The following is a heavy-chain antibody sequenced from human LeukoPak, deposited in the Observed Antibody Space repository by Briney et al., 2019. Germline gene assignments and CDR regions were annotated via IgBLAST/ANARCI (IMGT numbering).Heavy chain of an antibody. Sequence: GGSLRLSCAASGFTFSSYSLSWVRQAPGKGLDWVSSISTSSSYIYYADSVKGRFTISRHNAKNSLYLQMNSLRAEDTAVYYCAKGEYSSSSEFDYWGRGTLVTVSS. D-gene: IGHD6-6*01. CDR3: AKGEYSSSSEFDY. CDR2: ISTSSSYI. J-gene: IGHJ4*02. V-gene: IGHV3-21*01. CDR1: GFTFSSYS.